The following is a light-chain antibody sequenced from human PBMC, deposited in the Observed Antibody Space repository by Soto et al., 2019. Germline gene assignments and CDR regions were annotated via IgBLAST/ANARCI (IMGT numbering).Light chain of an antibody. J-gene: IGKJ1*01. Sequence: EIVLTQSPATLSLSPGERAALSYRASQSVSTFLAWYPHKPGQAPRLLIYDASNRATGIPARFSGSGSGTDFTLTISGLEPEDSAFYYCQQRSNCWTFGQGTKVDIK. CDR3: QQRSNCWT. CDR2: DAS. CDR1: QSVSTF. V-gene: IGKV3-11*01.